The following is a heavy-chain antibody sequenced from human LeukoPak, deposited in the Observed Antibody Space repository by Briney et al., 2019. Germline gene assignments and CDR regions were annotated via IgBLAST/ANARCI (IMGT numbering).Heavy chain of an antibody. CDR2: IIPILGIA. Sequence: ASVKVSCKASGGTFSSYTISWVRQAPGQGLEWMGRIIPILGIANYAQKFQGRVTITADKSTSTAYMELSSLRSEDTAVYYCASGRGHFCWLFYAFDIWGQGTMVNVSS. V-gene: IGHV1-69*02. CDR1: GGTFSSYT. J-gene: IGHJ3*02. D-gene: IGHD3-9*01. CDR3: ASGRGHFCWLFYAFDI.